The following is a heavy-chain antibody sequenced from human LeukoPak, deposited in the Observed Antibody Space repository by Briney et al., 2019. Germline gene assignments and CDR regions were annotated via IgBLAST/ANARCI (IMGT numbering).Heavy chain of an antibody. J-gene: IGHJ4*02. CDR3: ARSPLYSSGWSDY. Sequence: GGSLRLSCAASGFTVSSNYMSWVRQAPGKGLEWVSVIYSGGSTYYADSVKGRFTISRDNSKNTLYLQMNSLRAEDTAVYYCARSPLYSSGWSDYWGQGTLVTVSS. CDR1: GFTVSSNY. D-gene: IGHD6-19*01. V-gene: IGHV3-53*01. CDR2: IYSGGST.